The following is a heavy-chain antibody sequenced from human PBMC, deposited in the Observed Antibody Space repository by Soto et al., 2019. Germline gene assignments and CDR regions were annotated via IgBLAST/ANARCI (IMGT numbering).Heavy chain of an antibody. D-gene: IGHD2-15*01. CDR1: GYTLTELS. Sequence: ASVKVSCKVSGYTLTELSMHWVRQAPGKGLEWMGGFDPEDGETIYAQKFQGRVTMTEDTSTDTAYMELSSLRSEDTAVYYCATGFRDIVVVVAATRFDYWGQGTLVTVSS. V-gene: IGHV1-24*01. J-gene: IGHJ4*02. CDR3: ATGFRDIVVVVAATRFDY. CDR2: FDPEDGET.